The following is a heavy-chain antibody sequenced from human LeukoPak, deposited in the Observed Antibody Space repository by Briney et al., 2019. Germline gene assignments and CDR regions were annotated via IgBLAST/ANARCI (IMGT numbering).Heavy chain of an antibody. D-gene: IGHD3-22*01. Sequence: PGGSLRLSCAASGFTFSGYAMTWVRQAPGKGLEWVSSITGSGDYTYYIDSVKGRFTIPRDNSKNILYLQMNSLRGEDTALYYCAKDGLYYDGSAHVYYFDYWGQGTLVAVSS. V-gene: IGHV3-23*01. CDR3: AKDGLYYDGSAHVYYFDY. CDR1: GFTFSGYA. J-gene: IGHJ4*02. CDR2: ITGSGDYT.